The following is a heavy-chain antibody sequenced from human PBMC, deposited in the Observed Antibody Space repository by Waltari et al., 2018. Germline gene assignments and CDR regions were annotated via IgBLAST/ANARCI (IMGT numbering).Heavy chain of an antibody. J-gene: IGHJ4*02. D-gene: IGHD5-18*01. V-gene: IGHV4-61*02. CDR1: GGSISSGSYY. CDR3: ARGDTAMVSNY. CDR2: IYTSGST. Sequence: QVQLQESGPGLVKPSQTLSLTCTVSGGSISSGSYYWSWIRQPAGKGLEWIGRIYTSGSTNYNPSLKSRVTISVDTSKNQFSLKLSSVTAADTAGYYCARGDTAMVSNYWGQGTLGTVSS.